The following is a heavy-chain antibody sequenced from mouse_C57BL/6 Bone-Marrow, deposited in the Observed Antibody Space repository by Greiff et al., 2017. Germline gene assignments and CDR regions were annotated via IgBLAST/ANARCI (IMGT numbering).Heavy chain of an antibody. CDR2: IRSKSSNYAT. CDR3: VRGRVYYGNYGYAMDY. Sequence: EVNLVESGGGLVQPKGSLKLSCAASGFTFNTYAMHWVRQAPGKGLEWVARIRSKSSNYATYYADSVKDRFTISRDDSQSMLYLQMNNLKTEDTAMYYCVRGRVYYGNYGYAMDYWGQGTSVTVSS. J-gene: IGHJ4*01. V-gene: IGHV10-3*01. D-gene: IGHD2-1*01. CDR1: GFTFNTYA.